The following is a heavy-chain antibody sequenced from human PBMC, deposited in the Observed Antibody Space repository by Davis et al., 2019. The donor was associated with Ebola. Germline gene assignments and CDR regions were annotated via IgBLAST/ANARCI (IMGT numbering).Heavy chain of an antibody. Sequence: ESLKISCAASGFTFSSYAMSWVRQAPGKGLEWVSAISGSGGSTYYADSVKGRFTISRDNSKNTLYLQMNSLRAEDTAVYYCAKAARIAVADTPFDYWGQGTLVTVSS. V-gene: IGHV3-23*01. CDR3: AKAARIAVADTPFDY. CDR1: GFTFSSYA. D-gene: IGHD6-19*01. J-gene: IGHJ4*02. CDR2: ISGSGGST.